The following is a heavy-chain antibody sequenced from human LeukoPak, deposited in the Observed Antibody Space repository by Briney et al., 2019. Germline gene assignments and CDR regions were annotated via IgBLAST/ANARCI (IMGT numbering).Heavy chain of an antibody. CDR3: ARANDFWSGYPFDY. CDR2: ISGSSSYI. D-gene: IGHD3-3*01. J-gene: IGHJ4*02. CDR1: GFTFSTYS. V-gene: IGHV3-21*06. Sequence: GGSLRLSCAASGFTFSTYSMNWVRQAPGKGLEWVSSISGSSSYIYYADSVRGRFTISRDNAKNSLYLQMNSLRAEDTAVYYCARANDFWSGYPFDYWGQGTLVTVSS.